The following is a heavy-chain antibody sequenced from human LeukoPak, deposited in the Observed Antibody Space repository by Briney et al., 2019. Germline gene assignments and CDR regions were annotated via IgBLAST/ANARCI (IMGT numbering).Heavy chain of an antibody. J-gene: IGHJ4*02. V-gene: IGHV1-18*01. D-gene: IGHD3/OR15-3a*01. CDR2: ISAYNGNT. Sequence: GASVKVSCKASGYTFTSYGISWVRRAPGQGLEWMGWISAYNGNTNYAQKFQGRVTMTRDTSTNTVYMELSSLRSEDTAVYYCARGYPLDWNYFDYWGQGTLVTVSS. CDR1: GYTFTSYG. CDR3: ARGYPLDWNYFDY.